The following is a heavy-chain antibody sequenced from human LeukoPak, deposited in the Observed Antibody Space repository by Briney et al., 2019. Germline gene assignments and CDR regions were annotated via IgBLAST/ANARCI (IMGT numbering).Heavy chain of an antibody. D-gene: IGHD2-15*01. V-gene: IGHV3-23*01. CDR3: AKGGLSELYCSGGSCYSTLDY. CDR2: ISGSGGST. CDR1: GFTFSSYA. Sequence: GGSLRLSCAASGFTFSSYAMSWVRQAPGKGLEWVSAISGSGGSTYYADSVKGRFTISRDNSKNTLYLQMNSLRAEDTAVYYCAKGGLSELYCSGGSCYSTLDYWGQGTLVTVSS. J-gene: IGHJ4*02.